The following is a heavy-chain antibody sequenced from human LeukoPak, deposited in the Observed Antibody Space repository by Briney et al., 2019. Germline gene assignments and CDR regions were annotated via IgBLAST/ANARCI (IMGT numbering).Heavy chain of an antibody. CDR1: GFTFSSYG. D-gene: IGHD2-2*01. Sequence: TGGSLRLSCAASGFTFSSYGTHWVRQAPGKGLEWVAFIRYDGSNKYYADSVKGRFTISRDNSKNTLYLQMNSLRAEDTAVYYCAKERAVVPRGGMDVWGQGTTVTVSS. CDR2: IRYDGSNK. V-gene: IGHV3-30*02. J-gene: IGHJ6*02. CDR3: AKERAVVPRGGMDV.